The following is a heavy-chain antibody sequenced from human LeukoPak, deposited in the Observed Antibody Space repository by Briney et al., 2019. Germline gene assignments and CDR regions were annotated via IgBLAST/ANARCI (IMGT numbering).Heavy chain of an antibody. CDR1: GYSLTEWS. J-gene: IGHJ5*02. CDR2: FYPEDGET. CDR3: AIPGPVPITNWLET. Sequence: ASVKVSCKGSGYSLTEWSVHWVRQAPGKGLEWMGRFYPEDGETVYAQNVHDRVTLTEDTSIDTPYMDVYILRCEGPDVYYRAIPGPVPITNWLETWGEGALVTLS. V-gene: IGHV1-24*01.